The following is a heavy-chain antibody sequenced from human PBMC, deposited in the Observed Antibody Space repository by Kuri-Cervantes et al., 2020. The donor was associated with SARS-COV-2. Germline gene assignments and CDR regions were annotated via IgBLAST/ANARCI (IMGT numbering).Heavy chain of an antibody. Sequence: GESLKISCAASGFTFSYYGMHWVRQAPGKGLEWVGFVRRDGSNYYYADSVKGRFTISRDNSKNSLYLQMNSLRTEDTALYYCAKDIPPSIQLWLTPGHAAFDIWGQGTMVTVSS. J-gene: IGHJ3*02. CDR3: AKDIPPSIQLWLTPGHAAFDI. CDR2: VRRDGSNY. V-gene: IGHV3-30*02. D-gene: IGHD5-18*01. CDR1: GFTFSYYG.